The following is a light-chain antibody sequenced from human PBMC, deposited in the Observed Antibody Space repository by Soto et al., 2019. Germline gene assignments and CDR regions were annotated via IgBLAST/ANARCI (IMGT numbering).Light chain of an antibody. J-gene: IGLJ3*02. CDR3: QSLGTGIQV. CDR2: INYDGTH. V-gene: IGLV4-69*01. CDR1: SGYSTYA. Sequence: QAVVTQSPSASASLGASVKLTCTLSSGYSTYAIAWHQQQSEKGPRFLMKINYDGTHSKGDGFFDRFSGSSSGAERHLTISSLQSDDEADYYCQSLGTGIQVFGAGTKLTVL.